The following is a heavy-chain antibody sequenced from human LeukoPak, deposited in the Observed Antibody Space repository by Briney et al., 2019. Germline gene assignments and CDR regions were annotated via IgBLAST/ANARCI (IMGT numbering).Heavy chain of an antibody. D-gene: IGHD5-24*01. V-gene: IGHV3-23*01. J-gene: IGHJ5*02. Sequence: GGSLRLSCAASGFTFSIYAVSWVRQAPGKGLEWVSGISGAGTTYYADSVKGRFSISRDNSKNTLYLEMNNLRAEDTALYYCAKDGVSRSNNWDWLDAWGQGTLVTVSS. CDR2: ISGAGTT. CDR3: AKDGVSRSNNWDWLDA. CDR1: GFTFSIYA.